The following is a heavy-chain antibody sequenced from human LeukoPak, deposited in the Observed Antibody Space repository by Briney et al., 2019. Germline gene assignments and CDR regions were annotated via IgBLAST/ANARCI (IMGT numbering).Heavy chain of an antibody. CDR3: TRDLMTGFSSGWYLAY. V-gene: IGHV3-23*01. Sequence: PGGSLRLSCEGSGLNFNGYAISWVRQAPGKGLEWVAVTGGSDDNTHYADSVKGRFTISRDNSANGLFLQMHSLRPDDSARYYCTRDLMTGFSSGWYLAYWGQGTLVTVSS. J-gene: IGHJ4*02. CDR1: GLNFNGYA. D-gene: IGHD6-19*01. CDR2: TGGSDDNT.